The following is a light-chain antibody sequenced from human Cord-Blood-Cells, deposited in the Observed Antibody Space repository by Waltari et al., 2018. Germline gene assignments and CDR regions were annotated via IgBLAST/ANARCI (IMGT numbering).Light chain of an antibody. V-gene: IGLV2-11*01. CDR3: CSYAGSYTLV. Sequence: QSALTQPRSVSGSPGQSVTISCIGTSSDVGGYNYVLWSHQHPGKAPKLMIYDVSKRPSGVPDRFSGSKSGNTASLTISGLQAEDEADYYCCSYAGSYTLVFGTGTKVTVL. J-gene: IGLJ1*01. CDR1: SSDVGGYNY. CDR2: DVS.